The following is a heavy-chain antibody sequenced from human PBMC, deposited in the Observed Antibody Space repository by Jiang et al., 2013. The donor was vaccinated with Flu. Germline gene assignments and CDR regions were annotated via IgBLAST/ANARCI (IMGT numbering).Heavy chain of an antibody. CDR1: GFTFDDYG. J-gene: IGHJ4*02. CDR3: ARGLYCSGGDCHLYFFFDY. V-gene: IGHV3-20*04. CDR2: ISWNGGRT. D-gene: IGHD2-15*01. Sequence: QLLESGGGVVRPGGSLRVSCAASGFTFDDYGMSWVRQAPGKGLEWVAGISWNGGRTGYADSVKGRFTISRDSAKKSLYLQMNSLRAADTALYYCARGLYCSGGDCHLYFFFDYWGQGALVTVSS.